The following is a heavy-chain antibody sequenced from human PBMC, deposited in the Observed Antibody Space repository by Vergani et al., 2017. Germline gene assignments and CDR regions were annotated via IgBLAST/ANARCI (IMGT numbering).Heavy chain of an antibody. V-gene: IGHV2-26*01. Sequence: QVTLKESGPVLVKPTETLTLTCTVSGFSLSDAGMGVSWIRQPPGKALEWLAHIFSDDEESRDTSLKTRLTLSKDTSKSQVVLTMTNMDPVDTATYYCARAAQRSPDAFDIWGQGTMVTVSS. CDR2: IFSDDEE. CDR1: GFSLSDAGMG. CDR3: ARAAQRSPDAFDI. D-gene: IGHD5-24*01. J-gene: IGHJ3*02.